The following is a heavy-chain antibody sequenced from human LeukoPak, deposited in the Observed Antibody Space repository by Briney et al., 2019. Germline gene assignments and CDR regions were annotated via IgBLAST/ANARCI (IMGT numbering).Heavy chain of an antibody. J-gene: IGHJ4*02. CDR3: ARLGYCSNGVCYSFDY. Sequence: HGESLKISCKGSGFSFTNYWIGWVRQMPGKGLEWMGIIYPGDSDTRYSPSFQGQVTFSADKSITTAYLQWSSLKASDTAMYYCARLGYCSNGVCYSFDYWGQGTLVTVSS. CDR1: GFSFTNYW. D-gene: IGHD2-8*01. V-gene: IGHV5-51*01. CDR2: IYPGDSDT.